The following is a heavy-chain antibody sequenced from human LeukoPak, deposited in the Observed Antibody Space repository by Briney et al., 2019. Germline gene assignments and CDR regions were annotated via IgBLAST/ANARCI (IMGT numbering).Heavy chain of an antibody. V-gene: IGHV1-8*01. CDR3: TRAPVPGNY. J-gene: IGHJ4*02. Sequence: ASVKVSCKASGYTFTTYDINWVRRASGQGLEWMGWMNPHSGNTGYAQKFQGRVTMTRDTSINTAYMELSSLTSDDTAVYYCTRAPVPGNYWGQGTLVTVSS. CDR2: MNPHSGNT. CDR1: GYTFTTYD. D-gene: IGHD3-10*01.